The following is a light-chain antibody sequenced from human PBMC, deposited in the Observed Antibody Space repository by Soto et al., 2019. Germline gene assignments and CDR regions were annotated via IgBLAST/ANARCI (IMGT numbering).Light chain of an antibody. CDR3: QQYGPVPWGFA. CDR1: QTVTTNR. J-gene: IGKJ3*01. V-gene: IGKV3-20*01. Sequence: EMVLTQSPGTLSLSPGERATLSCRASQTVTTNRLAWYQQKPGQAPRLLIYGASRRATGIPDRFSGSGSGKDFTLTISRLEPEDFAVYYCQQYGPVPWGFAFGPGT. CDR2: GAS.